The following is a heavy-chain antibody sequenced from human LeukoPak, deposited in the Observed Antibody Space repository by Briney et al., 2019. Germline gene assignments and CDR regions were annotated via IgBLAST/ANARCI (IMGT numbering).Heavy chain of an antibody. CDR2: ISGSGGST. D-gene: IGHD6-13*01. CDR3: AKDPRSSWDRNAFDI. J-gene: IGHJ3*02. V-gene: IGHV3-23*01. CDR1: GFTFSSYA. Sequence: PGGSLRLSCAASGFTFSSYAMSWVRQAPGKGLEWVSAISGSGGSTYYADSVKGRFTISRDNSKNTLYLQMNSLRAEDTVVYYCAKDPRSSWDRNAFDIWGQGTMVTVSS.